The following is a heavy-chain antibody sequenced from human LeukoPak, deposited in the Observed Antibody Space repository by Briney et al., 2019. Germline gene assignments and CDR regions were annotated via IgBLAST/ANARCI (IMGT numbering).Heavy chain of an antibody. D-gene: IGHD6-19*01. CDR3: ASRYSSGWYIEAFDI. CDR2: IYHSGST. J-gene: IGHJ3*02. V-gene: IGHV4-4*02. Sequence: PSETLSLTCAVSGGSISSSNWWSWVRQPPGKGLEWIGEIYHSGSTNYNPSLKSRVTISVDKSKNQFSLKLSSVTAADTAVYYCASRYSSGWYIEAFDIWGQGTMVTVSS. CDR1: GGSISSSNW.